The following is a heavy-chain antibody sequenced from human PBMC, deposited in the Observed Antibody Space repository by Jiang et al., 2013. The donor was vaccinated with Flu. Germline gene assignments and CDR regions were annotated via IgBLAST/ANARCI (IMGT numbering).Heavy chain of an antibody. D-gene: IGHD2-8*01. J-gene: IGHJ4*02. V-gene: IGHV4-38-2*02. CDR1: GYSISTGYY. CDR3: TREGNGGADY. CDR2: IYHSGNT. Sequence: GPGLVKPSETLSLTCAVSGYSISTGYYWGWMRQPPGKGLQWIGSIYHSGNTYHNPSLKSRVTISVDTSKNQFSLKLSSVTAADTAVYYCTREGNGGADYWGQGTLVTVSS.